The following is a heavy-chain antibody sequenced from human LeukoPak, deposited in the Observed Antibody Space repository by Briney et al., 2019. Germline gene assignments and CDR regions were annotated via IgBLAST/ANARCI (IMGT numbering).Heavy chain of an antibody. CDR2: INHSGST. CDR1: GESFSGYY. CDR3: ARGGSRKPRANFDY. Sequence: SETLSLTCAVYGESFSGYYWSWIRQPPGKGLEWIGEINHSGSTNYNPSLKSRVTISVDTSKNQFSLKLSSVTAADTAVYYCARGGSRKPRANFDYWGQGTLVTVSS. J-gene: IGHJ4*02. D-gene: IGHD3-10*01. V-gene: IGHV4-34*01.